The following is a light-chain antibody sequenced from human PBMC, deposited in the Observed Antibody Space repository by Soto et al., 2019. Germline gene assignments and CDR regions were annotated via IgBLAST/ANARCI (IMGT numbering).Light chain of an antibody. CDR2: EAF. Sequence: EIVLTQSPATLSLSPGDRATLSCRASQSVGSFLAWYQQKPGQAPRLLIYEAFNRATGIPARFSGSGSGTDFTLPISSLEPEDFAVYYCQQRSNWPYTFGGGTKVEIK. CDR1: QSVGSF. CDR3: QQRSNWPYT. J-gene: IGKJ4*01. V-gene: IGKV3-11*01.